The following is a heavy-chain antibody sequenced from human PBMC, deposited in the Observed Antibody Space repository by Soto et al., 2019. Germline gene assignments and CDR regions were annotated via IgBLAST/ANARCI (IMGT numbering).Heavy chain of an antibody. CDR3: ARNTSNWFEP. V-gene: IGHV3-33*01. J-gene: IGHJ5*02. CDR1: RFPFSSYD. Sequence: QVQLVESGGGVVQPGRSLRLSCAASRFPFSSYDMHWVRQAPAKGLEWVALIWDDGSNKYYADSVKGRFTISRDNSKNMLYLQMNSLRAEDTAVYYCARNTSNWFEPWGQGTLVTVSS. CDR2: IWDDGSNK.